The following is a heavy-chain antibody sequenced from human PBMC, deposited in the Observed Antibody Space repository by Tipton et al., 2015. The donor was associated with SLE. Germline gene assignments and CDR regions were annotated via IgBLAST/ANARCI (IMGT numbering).Heavy chain of an antibody. CDR1: GFTFSSYG. J-gene: IGHJ6*02. CDR2: IRYDGSNK. CDR3: ARGEYYYDSSGYYDYYGMDV. V-gene: IGHV3-33*08. D-gene: IGHD3-22*01. Sequence: SLRLSCAASGFTFSSYGMHWVRQAPGKGLEWVAFIRYDGSNKYYADSVKGRFTISRDNAKNSLYLQMNSLRAEDTAVYYCARGEYYYDSSGYYDYYGMDVWGQGTPVTVSS.